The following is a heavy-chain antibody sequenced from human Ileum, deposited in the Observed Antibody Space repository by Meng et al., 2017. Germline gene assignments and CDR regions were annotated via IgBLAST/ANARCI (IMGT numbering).Heavy chain of an antibody. CDR1: GFTFSSYA. V-gene: IGHV3-23*05. CDR3: AKNPGYSSGSYYFDY. D-gene: IGHD5-18*01. Sequence: EVQLLESGGGLVQPGGSLRLSCAASGFTFSSYAMSWVRQAPGKVLEWVGNSTYYADSVKGRFTISRDDSKNTLYLRMNSLRAEDTAVYFCAKNPGYSSGSYYFDYWGQGTLVTSPQ. CDR2: GNST. J-gene: IGHJ4*02.